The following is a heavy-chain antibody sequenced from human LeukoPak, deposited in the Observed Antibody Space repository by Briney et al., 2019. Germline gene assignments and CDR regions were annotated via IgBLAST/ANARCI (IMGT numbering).Heavy chain of an antibody. CDR3: ARRAVAGIIAFDM. D-gene: IGHD6-19*01. J-gene: IGHJ3*02. CDR1: GGSISSSSYY. V-gene: IGHV4-39*01. CDR2: IYYSGST. Sequence: PAETLALTCTVSGGSISSSSYYWGWIRQPPGKGLEWIGSIYYSGSTYYNPSLKSRVTISVDTSKNQFSLKLSSVTAADTAVYYCARRAVAGIIAFDMCGQATMVTVSS.